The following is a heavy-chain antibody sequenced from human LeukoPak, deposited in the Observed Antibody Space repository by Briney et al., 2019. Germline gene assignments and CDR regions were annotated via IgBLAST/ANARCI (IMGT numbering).Heavy chain of an antibody. V-gene: IGHV3-23*01. Sequence: PGGSLRLSCAASGFAFDYYWMNWVRQAPGKRLVWVSAISGAGDDTYYADSVKGRFTISRDNSKNTVHVQMSSLRAEDTAVYYCAKLSGTFGTTSRVLDSWGQGTLVTVSS. CDR2: ISGAGDDT. CDR1: GFAFDYYW. D-gene: IGHD1-1*01. J-gene: IGHJ4*02. CDR3: AKLSGTFGTTSRVLDS.